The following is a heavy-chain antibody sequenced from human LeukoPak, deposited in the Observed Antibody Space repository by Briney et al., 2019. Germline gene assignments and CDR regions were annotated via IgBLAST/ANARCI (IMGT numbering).Heavy chain of an antibody. D-gene: IGHD1-26*01. Sequence: GGSLRLSCAASGFTFSSYVMHWVRQAPGKGLEWVAIISYDGSNEYYADSVKGRFTISRDNSKNTLYLQMNSLRAADTAVYYCARDRKAGSYQLNLIFDYWGQGTLVTVSS. CDR2: ISYDGSNE. CDR1: GFTFSSYV. V-gene: IGHV3-30*04. CDR3: ARDRKAGSYQLNLIFDY. J-gene: IGHJ4*02.